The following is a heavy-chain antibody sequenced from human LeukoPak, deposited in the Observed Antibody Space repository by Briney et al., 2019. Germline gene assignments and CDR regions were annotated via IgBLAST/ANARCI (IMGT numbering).Heavy chain of an antibody. CDR1: GFTFSSYA. D-gene: IGHD1-26*01. CDR3: ATGSPAFDY. J-gene: IGHJ4*02. V-gene: IGHV3-30-3*01. Sequence: QTGGSLRLSCAASGFTFSSYAMYWVRQAPGKGLEWVAVISYDGSNEDYADSVKGRFTISRDNSKNTLYLQMNSLRAGDTAVYYCATGSPAFDYWGQGTLVTVSS. CDR2: ISYDGSNE.